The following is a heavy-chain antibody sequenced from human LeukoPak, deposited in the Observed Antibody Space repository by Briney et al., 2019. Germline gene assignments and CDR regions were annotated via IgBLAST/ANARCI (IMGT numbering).Heavy chain of an antibody. J-gene: IGHJ6*03. CDR3: ARVRQLVYYMDV. V-gene: IGHV4-34*01. CDR1: GGSFSGNY. Sequence: SETLSLTCAVYGGSFSGNYWSWIRQPPGKGLEWIGEINHSGSTNYNPSLKSRVTISVDTSKNQFSLKLSSVTAADTAVYYCARVRQLVYYMDVWGKGTTVTVSS. CDR2: INHSGST. D-gene: IGHD6-13*01.